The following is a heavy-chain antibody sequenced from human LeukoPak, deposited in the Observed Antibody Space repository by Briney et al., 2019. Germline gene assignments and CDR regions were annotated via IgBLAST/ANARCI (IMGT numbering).Heavy chain of an antibody. J-gene: IGHJ5*02. CDR3: AREKIAVAGTPWFDP. V-gene: IGHV3-20*04. D-gene: IGHD6-19*01. Sequence: RTGGSLRLSCAASGFTFDDHGMSWVRQAPGKGLEWVSGINWNGGSTGYADSVKGRFTISRDNAKNSLYLQMNSLRAEDTALYYCAREKIAVAGTPWFDPWGQGTLVTVSS. CDR1: GFTFDDHG. CDR2: INWNGGST.